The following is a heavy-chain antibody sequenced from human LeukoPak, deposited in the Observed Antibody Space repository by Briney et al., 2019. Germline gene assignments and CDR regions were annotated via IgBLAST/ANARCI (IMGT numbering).Heavy chain of an antibody. J-gene: IGHJ6*02. Sequence: GGSLRLSCAASGFTFSSSAMSWVRQAPGKGLEWVSVIYSGGSTYYADSVKGRFTISRDNSKNTLYLQMNSLRAEDTAVYYCAREPVGAPTDGYYYYGMDVWGQGTTVTVSS. CDR2: IYSGGST. D-gene: IGHD1-26*01. CDR3: AREPVGAPTDGYYYYGMDV. CDR1: GFTFSSSA. V-gene: IGHV3-53*01.